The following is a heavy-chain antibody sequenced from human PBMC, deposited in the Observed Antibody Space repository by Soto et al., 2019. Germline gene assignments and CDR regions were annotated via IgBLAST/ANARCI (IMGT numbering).Heavy chain of an antibody. CDR2: ISGSGGST. CDR3: AKDRPVVLLCFGELYDFDY. J-gene: IGHJ4*02. V-gene: IGHV3-23*01. Sequence: EVQLLESGGGLVQPGGSLRLSCAASGFTFSSYAMSWVRQAPGKGLEWVSAISGSGGSTYYADSVKGRFTISRDNSKNTLYLQRNSLRAEDTAVYYCAKDRPVVLLCFGELYDFDYWGQGTLVTVSS. CDR1: GFTFSSYA. D-gene: IGHD3-10*01.